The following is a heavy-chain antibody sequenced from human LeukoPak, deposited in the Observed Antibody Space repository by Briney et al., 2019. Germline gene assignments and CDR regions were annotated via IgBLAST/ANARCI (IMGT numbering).Heavy chain of an antibody. CDR2: IKSNPSGGTT. CDR3: VVVRDDGNSNY. Sequence: GGSLRLSCAASGFSFTNAWMTWVRQAPGKGLEWVGRIKSNPSGGTTDYAAPVKGRFTISRDDSKNTLYLQMNSLKTEDTAVYYCVVVRDDGNSNYWGQGTLVTVSS. J-gene: IGHJ4*02. V-gene: IGHV3-15*01. D-gene: IGHD2-21*01. CDR1: GFSFTNAW.